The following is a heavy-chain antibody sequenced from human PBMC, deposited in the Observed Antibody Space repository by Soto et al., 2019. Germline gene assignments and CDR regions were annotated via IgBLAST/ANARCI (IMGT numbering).Heavy chain of an antibody. J-gene: IGHJ3*02. D-gene: IGHD1-26*01. V-gene: IGHV3-48*01. CDR3: AIEKVGAPAVHVFDI. CDR1: GFTFSIYS. CDR2: IMPESSHI. Sequence: EVQLVESGGGLVQPGGSLRLTCAASGFTFSIYSMNWVRQAPGKGLEWVSYIMPESSHIFYADSVKGRFTISRDNAKNSLYLQMNSLRAEDTAVYYCAIEKVGAPAVHVFDIWGQGTMVTVSS.